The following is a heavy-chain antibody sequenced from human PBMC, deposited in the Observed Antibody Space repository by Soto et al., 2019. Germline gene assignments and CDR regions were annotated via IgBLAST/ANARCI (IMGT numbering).Heavy chain of an antibody. CDR1: GFTFSSYA. V-gene: IGHV3-23*01. J-gene: IGHJ6*03. D-gene: IGHD1-1*01. CDR3: AKDRNHYYYYMDV. CDR2: ISGSGGST. Sequence: GGSLRLSCAASGFTFSSYAMSWVRQAPGKGLEWASAISGSGGSTCYADSVKGRFTISRDNSKNTLYLQMNSLRAEDTAVYYCAKDRNHYYYYMDVWGKGTTVTVSS.